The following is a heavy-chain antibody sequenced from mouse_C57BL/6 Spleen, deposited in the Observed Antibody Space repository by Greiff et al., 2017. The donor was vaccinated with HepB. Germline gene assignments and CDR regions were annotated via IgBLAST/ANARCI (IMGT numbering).Heavy chain of an antibody. Sequence: QVQLKESGAELVRPGTSVKVSCKASGYAFTNYLIEWVKQRPGQGLEWIGVINPGSGGTNYNEKFKGKATLTADKSSSTAYMQLSSLTSEDSAVSFCARGVYYGYEERAMDYWGQGTSVTVSS. D-gene: IGHD2-2*01. V-gene: IGHV1-54*01. CDR1: GYAFTNYL. CDR2: INPGSGGT. J-gene: IGHJ4*01. CDR3: ARGVYYGYEERAMDY.